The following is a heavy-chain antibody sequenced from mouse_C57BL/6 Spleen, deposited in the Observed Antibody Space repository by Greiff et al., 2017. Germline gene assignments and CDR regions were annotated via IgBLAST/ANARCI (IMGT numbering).Heavy chain of an antibody. CDR1: GYTFTDYN. Sequence: EVQLQQSGPELVKPGASVKIPCKASGYTFTDYNMDWVKQSNGKSLEWIGDIKPNNGGTIYNQKFKGKATLTVDKSSITAYMELLSLTSADTAVYYCARKDYGSSYYFDYWGQGTTLTVSS. J-gene: IGHJ2*01. CDR2: IKPNNGGT. CDR3: ARKDYGSSYYFDY. D-gene: IGHD1-1*01. V-gene: IGHV1-18*01.